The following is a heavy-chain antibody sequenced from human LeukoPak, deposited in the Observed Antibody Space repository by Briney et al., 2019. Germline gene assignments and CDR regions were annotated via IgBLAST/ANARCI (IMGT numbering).Heavy chain of an antibody. Sequence: GASVKVSCKASGYTFTSYGIIWVRQAPGQGLEWMGWISAYNGNTNYAQKLQGRVTMTTDTSTSTAYMELRSLRSDDTAVYYCARERITMVRGVHNWFDPWGQGTLVTVSS. J-gene: IGHJ5*02. V-gene: IGHV1-18*01. CDR2: ISAYNGNT. CDR3: ARERITMVRGVHNWFDP. D-gene: IGHD3-10*01. CDR1: GYTFTSYG.